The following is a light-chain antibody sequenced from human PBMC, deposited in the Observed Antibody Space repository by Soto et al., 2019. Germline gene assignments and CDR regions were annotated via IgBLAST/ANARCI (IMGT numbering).Light chain of an antibody. V-gene: IGLV2-14*01. CDR3: SSYTSGSTYV. CDR1: SSDVGGYNY. CDR2: DVS. J-gene: IGLJ1*01. Sequence: QSALTQPASVSGSPGQSITISCTGTSSDVGGYNYVSWYQQHPGKAPKLMIYDVSNRPSGVSNRFSGSKSGNTASLTSSGLLAEDEADDYCSSYTSGSTYVFGTGTKLTVL.